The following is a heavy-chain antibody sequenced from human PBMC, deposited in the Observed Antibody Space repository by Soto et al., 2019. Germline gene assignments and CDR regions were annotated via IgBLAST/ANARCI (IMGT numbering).Heavy chain of an antibody. CDR3: ATHLIDGYNSYFHY. D-gene: IGHD5-12*01. V-gene: IGHV3-23*01. CDR1: GITFSSYA. Sequence: EVQLLESGGGLVQPGGSLRLSCAASGITFSSYAMSCVRQAPGKGLEWVSTIRGSGGYTYNADSVKGRFTISRDNFKNTMYLQMNSLRPEDTAVYYYATHLIDGYNSYFHYWGQVRLFTVSS. J-gene: IGHJ4*02. CDR2: IRGSGGYT.